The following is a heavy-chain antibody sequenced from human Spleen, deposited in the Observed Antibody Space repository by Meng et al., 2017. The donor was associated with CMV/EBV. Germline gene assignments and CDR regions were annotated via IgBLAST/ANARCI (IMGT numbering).Heavy chain of an antibody. CDR2: ISSSGSTI. V-gene: IGHV3-48*03. D-gene: IGHD3-3*01. Sequence: GGSLRLSCAASGFTFSSYEMNWVRQAPGKGLEWVSYISSSGSTIYYADSVKGRFTISRDNAKNSLYLQMNSLRAEDTAVYYCARDDFWSGYYEWDAFDIWGQGTMVTVSS. CDR3: ARDDFWSGYYEWDAFDI. CDR1: GFTFSSYE. J-gene: IGHJ3*02.